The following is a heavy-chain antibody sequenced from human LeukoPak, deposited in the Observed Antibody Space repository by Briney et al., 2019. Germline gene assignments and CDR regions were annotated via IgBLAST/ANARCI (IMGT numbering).Heavy chain of an antibody. D-gene: IGHD3-10*01. CDR2: MNPHSGDT. CDR3: AKGGRDYYGSPYYHYMDV. J-gene: IGHJ6*03. Sequence: ASVKVSCKASGYMFTSYEIHWVRQATGQGLEWMGWMNPHSGDTVYVQTFQGRVTMTRDTSMTTAYLQLSSLRSEDTAVYYCAKGGRDYYGSPYYHYMDVWGKGTTVTVSS. CDR1: GYMFTSYE. V-gene: IGHV1-8*01.